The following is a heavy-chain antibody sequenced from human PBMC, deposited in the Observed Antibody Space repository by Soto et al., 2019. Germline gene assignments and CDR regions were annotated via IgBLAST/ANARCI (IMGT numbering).Heavy chain of an antibody. CDR1: GFTFDDYA. V-gene: IGHV3-9*01. CDR3: AKDMHSGYDPKPYSSGWYGGFYYFDY. Sequence: GGSLRLSCAASGFTFDDYAMHWVRQAPGKGLEWVSGISWNSGSIGYADSVKGRFTISRDNAKNSLYLQMNSLRAEDTALYYCAKDMHSGYDPKPYSSGWYGGFYYFDYWGQGTLVTVSS. J-gene: IGHJ4*02. CDR2: ISWNSGSI. D-gene: IGHD6-19*01.